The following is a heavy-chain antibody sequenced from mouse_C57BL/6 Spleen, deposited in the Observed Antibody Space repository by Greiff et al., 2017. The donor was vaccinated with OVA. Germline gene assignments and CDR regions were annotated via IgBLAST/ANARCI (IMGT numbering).Heavy chain of an antibody. V-gene: IGHV7-3*01. Sequence: EVKVVESGGGLVQPGGSLSLSCAASGFTFTDYYMSWVRQPPGKALEWLGFIRNKANGYTTEYSASVKGRFTISRDNSQSILYLQMNALRAEDSATYYCARYGAYGPGDYWGKGTTLTVSS. CDR1: GFTFTDYY. CDR2: IRNKANGYTT. D-gene: IGHD6-5*01. J-gene: IGHJ2*01. CDR3: ARYGAYGPGDY.